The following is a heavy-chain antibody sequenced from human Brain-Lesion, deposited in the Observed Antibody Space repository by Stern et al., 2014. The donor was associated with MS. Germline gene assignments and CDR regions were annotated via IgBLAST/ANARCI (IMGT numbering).Heavy chain of an antibody. Sequence: DQLVESGGGVVQPGRPLRLSCVASGFTFGSCAMHWVRQAPGKGLEWVAGVSYDGSNKYYADSVKVRFTISRDKSQNPLYMQMSSLRPEDTAVYYCAKDRQYLTYFFDHWGQGSLVTVSS. CDR1: GFTFGSCA. D-gene: IGHD2/OR15-2a*01. J-gene: IGHJ5*02. CDR2: VSYDGSNK. V-gene: IGHV3-30*18. CDR3: AKDRQYLTYFFDH.